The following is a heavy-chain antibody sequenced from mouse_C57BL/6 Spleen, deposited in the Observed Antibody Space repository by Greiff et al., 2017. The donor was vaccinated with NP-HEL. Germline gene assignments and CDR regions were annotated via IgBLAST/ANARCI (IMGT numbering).Heavy chain of an antibody. J-gene: IGHJ4*01. Sequence: EVQLQQSGPFLVKSGPSVKISCKASGFTFTDYYMHWVKQSHGQSLAWIGLVYPYNGGTSYSQKFKGKVTLTVDTSSSTAYMELSSLTSEDSAVYYCASGFYYSNAMDYWSQGASVNVSS. CDR1: GFTFTDYY. V-gene: IGHV1-36*01. CDR2: VYPYNGGT. D-gene: IGHD2-5*01. CDR3: ASGFYYSNAMDY.